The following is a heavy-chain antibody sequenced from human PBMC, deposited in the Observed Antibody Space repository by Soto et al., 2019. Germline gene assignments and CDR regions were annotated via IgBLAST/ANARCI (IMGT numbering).Heavy chain of an antibody. Sequence: SETLSLTCAVSGGSISSYYWSWIRQPPGKGLEWIGYIYYSGSTNYNPSLKSRVTISVDTSKNQFSLKLSSVTAADTAVYYCARRYSSAFDIWGQGTMVTVSS. CDR3: ARRYSSAFDI. J-gene: IGHJ3*02. V-gene: IGHV4-59*08. CDR2: IYYSGST. D-gene: IGHD6-13*01. CDR1: GGSISSYY.